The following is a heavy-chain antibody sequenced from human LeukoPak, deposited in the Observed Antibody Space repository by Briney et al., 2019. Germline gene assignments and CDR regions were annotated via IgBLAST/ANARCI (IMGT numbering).Heavy chain of an antibody. Sequence: PSETLSLTCAVYGGSFSGYYWSWIRQPPGQGLEWIGEINHSGSPNYNPSLKSRVTISVDTSKNQFSLKLSSVTAADTAVYYCARCDYAGSHWYFDLWGRGTLVTVSS. V-gene: IGHV4-34*01. CDR2: INHSGSP. CDR1: GGSFSGYY. J-gene: IGHJ2*01. D-gene: IGHD4-23*01. CDR3: ARCDYAGSHWYFDL.